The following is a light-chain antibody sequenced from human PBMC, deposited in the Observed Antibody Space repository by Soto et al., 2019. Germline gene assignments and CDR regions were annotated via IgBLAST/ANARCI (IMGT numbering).Light chain of an antibody. Sequence: QSVLTQPRAVSGSRGQSVTIPYTASSSDVGVYNNVSWYHQHPGKAPKLMIYDVSKRPSGVPDRFSCSKSGNAASLTISGLQAEDEADYYCCSYAGSYTYVYGTGTKVTVL. CDR1: SSDVGVYNN. CDR2: DVS. J-gene: IGLJ1*01. CDR3: CSYAGSYTYV. V-gene: IGLV2-11*01.